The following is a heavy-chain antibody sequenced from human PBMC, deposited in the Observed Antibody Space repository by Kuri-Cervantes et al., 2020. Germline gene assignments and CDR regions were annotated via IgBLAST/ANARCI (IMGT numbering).Heavy chain of an antibody. V-gene: IGHV1-8*01. CDR2: MNPNSGNT. J-gene: IGHJ6*03. D-gene: IGHD4-17*01. Sequence: ASVKVSCKASGYTFTSYDINWVRQATGQGLEWMGWMNPNSGNTGYAQKFQGRVTMTRNTSISTAYMELSSLRSEDTAVYYCARVPGVTTLLYYYYMDVWGKGTTVTVSS. CDR1: GYTFTSYD. CDR3: ARVPGVTTLLYYYYMDV.